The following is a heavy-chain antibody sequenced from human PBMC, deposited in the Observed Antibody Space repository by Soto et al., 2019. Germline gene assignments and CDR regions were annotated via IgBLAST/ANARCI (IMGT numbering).Heavy chain of an antibody. CDR1: GYTFTSYG. J-gene: IGHJ4*02. CDR3: ARVEWFGELIGPPFDY. Sequence: QVQLVQSGAEVKKPGASVKVSCKASGYTFTSYGISWVRQAPGQGLEWMGWISAYNGNTNYAQKLQGRVTMTTDTSTSTAYRELRSLRSDDTAVYYCARVEWFGELIGPPFDYWGQGTLVTVSS. V-gene: IGHV1-18*01. D-gene: IGHD3-10*01. CDR2: ISAYNGNT.